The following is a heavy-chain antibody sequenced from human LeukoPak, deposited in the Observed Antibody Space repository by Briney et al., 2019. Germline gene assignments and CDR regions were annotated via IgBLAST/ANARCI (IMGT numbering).Heavy chain of an antibody. CDR3: AKGVSISAAGVDY. Sequence: GGSLRLSCAASGFTFSSHAMAWVRQAPGKGLEWVSGISGGGHRTYYADSVKGRFTISRDNSQKTLCLQMNSLRAEDTAVYYCAKGVSISAAGVDYWGQGTLVTVSS. V-gene: IGHV3-23*01. D-gene: IGHD6-13*01. J-gene: IGHJ4*02. CDR1: GFTFSSHA. CDR2: ISGGGHRT.